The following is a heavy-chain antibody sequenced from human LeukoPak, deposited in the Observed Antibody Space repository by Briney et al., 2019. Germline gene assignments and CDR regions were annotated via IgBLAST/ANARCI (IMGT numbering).Heavy chain of an antibody. CDR1: GFTFGDYT. CDR3: ARVSGYYNWFDP. J-gene: IGHJ5*02. CDR2: ISSGSAYI. Sequence: GGSLRLSCAASGFTFGDYTMNWVRQAPGKGLEWVSSISSGSAYIYYTDSVKGRFTISRDNAENSLYLQMNSLRAEDTAVYYCARVSGYYNWFDPWGQGTLVTVSS. D-gene: IGHD3-3*01. V-gene: IGHV3-21*01.